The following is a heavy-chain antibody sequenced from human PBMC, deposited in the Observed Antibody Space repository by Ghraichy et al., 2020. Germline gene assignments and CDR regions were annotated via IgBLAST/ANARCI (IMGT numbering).Heavy chain of an antibody. J-gene: IGHJ4*02. CDR2: TYYRSRWYN. V-gene: IGHV6-1*01. D-gene: IGHD3/OR15-3a*01. Sequence: SQTLSLTCGLSGDTVSNNRADWSWIRRSPLRGLEWLGRTYYRSRWYNDYAVSVKSRITVNPDTSRNQFSMQLNSVTPEDTAVYYCARGTEGIFDYWGQGTLVAVSS. CDR3: ARGTEGIFDY. CDR1: GDTVSNNRAD.